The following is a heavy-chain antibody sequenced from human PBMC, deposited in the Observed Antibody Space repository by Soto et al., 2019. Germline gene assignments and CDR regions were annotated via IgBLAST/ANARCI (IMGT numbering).Heavy chain of an antibody. Sequence: QVQLVQSGAEVKKPGSSVKVSCKASVGTFSSYAISWVRQAPGQGLEWMVGIIPISGTANYAQKFQCRVTITTDESTSTVYRELSSLTSKDTAVYFCARSQGSSTSLDIYYYYYYGMDVWGQGTTVTVSS. D-gene: IGHD2-2*01. V-gene: IGHV1-69*01. J-gene: IGHJ6*01. CDR2: IIPISGTA. CDR3: ARSQGSSTSLDIYYYYYYGMDV. CDR1: VGTFSSYA.